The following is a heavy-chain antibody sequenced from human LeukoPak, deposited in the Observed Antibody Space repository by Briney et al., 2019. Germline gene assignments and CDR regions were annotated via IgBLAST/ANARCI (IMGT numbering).Heavy chain of an antibody. CDR1: GYIFTSYW. V-gene: IGHV5-51*01. J-gene: IGHJ4*02. Sequence: GESRKISCKGSGYIFTSYWIGWVRQMPGKGLDWMGIIYPGDSDTRYSPSFQCQVTISADKSIRPASLQWRRLKASDTAMYYCARPLRYCSSTSCRGSAFDYWGQGTLVTVSS. D-gene: IGHD2-2*01. CDR3: ARPLRYCSSTSCRGSAFDY. CDR2: IYPGDSDT.